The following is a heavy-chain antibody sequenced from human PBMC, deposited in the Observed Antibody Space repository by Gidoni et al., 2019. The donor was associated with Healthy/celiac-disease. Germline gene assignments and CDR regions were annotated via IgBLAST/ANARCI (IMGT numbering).Heavy chain of an antibody. CDR2: IYYSGST. D-gene: IGHD3-10*01. Sequence: QVQLQESGPGLVKPSETLSLTCTVSGGSVSSGSYYWSWIRQPPGKGLEWIGYIYYSGSTNYNPSLKSRVTISVDTSKNQFSLKLSSVTAADTAVYYCATLYYYGSGSVRVDNWFDPWGQGTLVTVSS. V-gene: IGHV4-61*01. J-gene: IGHJ5*02. CDR3: ATLYYYGSGSVRVDNWFDP. CDR1: GGSVSSGSYY.